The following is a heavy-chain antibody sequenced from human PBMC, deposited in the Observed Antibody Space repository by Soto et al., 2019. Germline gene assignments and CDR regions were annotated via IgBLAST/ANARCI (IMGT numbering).Heavy chain of an antibody. CDR3: AGAAVKYTSSAAFDC. CDR1: GSSISSHY. Sequence: PSETLSLTCSVSGSSISSHYWNWIRQSPGMGLEWIGYIYYFGTTNFNPSLKSRVIMSLDTSQNQVFLNLNSVTAADTAMYYCAGAAVKYTSSAAFDCWGQGTLVTVSS. J-gene: IGHJ4*02. V-gene: IGHV4-59*11. CDR2: IYYFGTT. D-gene: IGHD6-6*01.